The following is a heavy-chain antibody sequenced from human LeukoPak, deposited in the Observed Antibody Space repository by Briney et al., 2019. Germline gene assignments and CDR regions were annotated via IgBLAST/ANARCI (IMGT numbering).Heavy chain of an antibody. D-gene: IGHD3-9*01. CDR3: ATYDVLTGFEY. CDR1: GATFSDFV. CDR2: ISPLLGAS. Sequence: SVKVSCKASGATFSDFVISWVRQAPGQELNWMGGISPLLGASKHTQKFKDRVTITADESTSTAYMELSDLRPADTAVYYCATYDVLTGFEYWGQGTLVTVSS. J-gene: IGHJ4*02. V-gene: IGHV1-69*13.